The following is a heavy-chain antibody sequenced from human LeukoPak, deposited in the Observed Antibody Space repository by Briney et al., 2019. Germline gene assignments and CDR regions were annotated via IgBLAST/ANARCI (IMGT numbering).Heavy chain of an antibody. Sequence: PSETLSLTCTVSGRSISSYYWSWIRQPAGKGLEWIGRVYTSGSTNYNPSRKSRVTMSVDTPKNQFSLKLNSVTAADTAVYYCALRGYCSGNNCYSGYWGQGTLVTVSS. J-gene: IGHJ4*02. CDR1: GRSISSYY. CDR2: VYTSGST. V-gene: IGHV4-4*07. D-gene: IGHD2-15*01. CDR3: ALRGYCSGNNCYSGY.